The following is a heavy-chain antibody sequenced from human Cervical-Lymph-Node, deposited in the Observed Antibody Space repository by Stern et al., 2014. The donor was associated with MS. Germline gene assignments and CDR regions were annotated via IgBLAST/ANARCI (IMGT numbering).Heavy chain of an antibody. CDR3: ARAAYSSGWFHYGTDV. V-gene: IGHV3-13*01. CDR1: GSTFSNYD. CDR2: IGSAGDT. Sequence: EVQLLEAGGGLVQPGGSLRLSCVASGSTFSNYDMQWVRKIPGKGLEWVSAIGSAGDTYYAGSVKGRFTISRENAKNSLYLQMNSLTVGDTAVYYCARAAYSSGWFHYGTDVWGQGTTVTVSS. J-gene: IGHJ6*02. D-gene: IGHD6-19*01.